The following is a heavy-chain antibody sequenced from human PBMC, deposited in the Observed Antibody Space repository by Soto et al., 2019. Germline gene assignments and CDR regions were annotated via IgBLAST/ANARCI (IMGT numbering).Heavy chain of an antibody. CDR1: GFTFSSYE. Sequence: GGSLRLSCAASGFTFSSYEMNWVRQAPGKGLEWVSYISSSGSTIYYADSVKGRFTISRDNAKNSLYLQMNSLRAEDTAVYYCARDWRRDGYNSPFFDLESYYYYGMDVWGQGTTVTVSS. D-gene: IGHD5-12*01. V-gene: IGHV3-48*03. CDR3: ARDWRRDGYNSPFFDLESYYYYGMDV. J-gene: IGHJ6*02. CDR2: ISSSGSTI.